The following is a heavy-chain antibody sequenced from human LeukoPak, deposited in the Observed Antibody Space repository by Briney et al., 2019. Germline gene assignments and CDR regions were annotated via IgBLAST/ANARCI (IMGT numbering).Heavy chain of an antibody. CDR2: INWNGGST. CDR1: GFTFDDYG. D-gene: IGHD3-9*01. Sequence: GGSLRLSCAAPGFTFDDYGMSWVRQAPGKGLEWVSGINWNGGSTGYADSVKGRFTISRDNAKTSLFLQMNSLRAEDTAVYYCAREGGYFDWFGTFDIWGQGTMVTVSS. V-gene: IGHV3-20*04. J-gene: IGHJ3*02. CDR3: AREGGYFDWFGTFDI.